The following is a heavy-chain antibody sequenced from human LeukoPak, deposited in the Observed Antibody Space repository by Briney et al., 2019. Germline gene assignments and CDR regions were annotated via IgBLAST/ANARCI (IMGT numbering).Heavy chain of an antibody. CDR3: ALWDGGSTSIDY. V-gene: IGHV4-38-2*01. Sequence: PSETLSLTCAVSGYSISSGHYWAWIRPPPGKGLEWVAAIYHSGSTYYKPSLKTRLTISMDTSKNQFSLRLTSVTAADTAVYYCALWDGGSTSIDYWGQGTLVTVSS. J-gene: IGHJ4*02. CDR1: GYSISSGHY. CDR2: IYHSGST. D-gene: IGHD2-15*01.